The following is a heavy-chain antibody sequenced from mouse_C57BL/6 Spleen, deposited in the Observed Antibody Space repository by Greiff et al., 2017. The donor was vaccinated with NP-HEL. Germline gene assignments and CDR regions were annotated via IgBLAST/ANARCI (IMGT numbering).Heavy chain of an antibody. CDR2: IDPETGGT. Sequence: VKVVESGAELVRPGASVTLSCKASGYTFTDYEMHWVKQTPVHGLEWIGAIDPETGGTAYNQKFKGKAILTADKSSSTAYMELRSLTSEDSAVYYCLGDYWGQGTTLTVSS. CDR3: LGDY. V-gene: IGHV1-15*01. D-gene: IGHD3-3*01. J-gene: IGHJ2*01. CDR1: GYTFTDYE.